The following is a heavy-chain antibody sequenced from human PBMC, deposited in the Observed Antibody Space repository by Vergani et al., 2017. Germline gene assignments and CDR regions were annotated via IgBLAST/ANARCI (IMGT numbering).Heavy chain of an antibody. D-gene: IGHD3-22*01. Sequence: EVQLVQSGAEVKKPGESLRISCKGSGYSFTSYWISWVRQMPGKGLEWMGRIDPSDSYTNYSPSFQGHVTISADKSISTAYLQGSSLKASDTAMYYCARGTNYYDSSEAGYFQHWGQGTTVTVSS. CDR2: IDPSDSYT. J-gene: IGHJ1*01. V-gene: IGHV5-10-1*01. CDR1: GYSFTSYW. CDR3: ARGTNYYDSSEAGYFQH.